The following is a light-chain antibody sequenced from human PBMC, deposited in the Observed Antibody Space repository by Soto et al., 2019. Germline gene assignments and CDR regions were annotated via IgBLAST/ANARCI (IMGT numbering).Light chain of an antibody. CDR3: QQYGRSPIT. Sequence: EIVFTQSPSTLPLSKGERATLSCRASQSVSSYLAWYQQKPGQTPRLLIYDASNRATGISARFSGSGSGTDFTLTIRGLEPEDAALYYCQQYGRSPITFGQGTRL. CDR1: QSVSSY. CDR2: DAS. J-gene: IGKJ5*01. V-gene: IGKV3-11*01.